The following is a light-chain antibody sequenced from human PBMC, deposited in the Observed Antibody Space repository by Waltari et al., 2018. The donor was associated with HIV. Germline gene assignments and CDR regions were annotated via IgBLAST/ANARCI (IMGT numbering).Light chain of an antibody. CDR3: QSYDNTVNGWV. J-gene: IGLJ3*02. CDR2: GNT. V-gene: IGLV1-40*01. CDR1: SSNIGTNYD. Sequence: QSVLTQPPSVSGAPGQNVTVSCTGSSSNIGTNYDVHWYQFLPGEVPKLLIYGNTIRPAGVPGRFSGASSGTSASLAITGLRPADEADYYCQSYDNTVNGWVFGGGTRVTV.